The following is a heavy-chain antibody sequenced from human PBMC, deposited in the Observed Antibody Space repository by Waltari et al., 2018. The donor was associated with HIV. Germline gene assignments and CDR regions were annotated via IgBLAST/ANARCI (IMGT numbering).Heavy chain of an antibody. CDR1: GGALDTYY. Sequence: LQESGPGLVKPSGTLSLTCTVSGGALDTYYWGWVRQPPGRGLEWIGYIYSSGGTSSNPPLESRVTMSLDMSKNQCPWRRTSVTAADTATDVCARAVDNGPYRGLWGYWGQGTLVTVSS. J-gene: IGHJ4*02. CDR3: ARAVDNGPYRGLWGY. V-gene: IGHV4-59*01. D-gene: IGHD3-16*01. CDR2: IYSSGGT.